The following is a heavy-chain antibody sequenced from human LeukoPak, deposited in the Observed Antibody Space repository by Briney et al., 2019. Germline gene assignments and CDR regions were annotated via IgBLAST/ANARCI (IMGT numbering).Heavy chain of an antibody. CDR2: ISSSGSTI. Sequence: PGGSLRLSCAASGFTFSSYEMNWVRQAPGKVLEWVSYISSSGSTIYYADSVKGRFTISRDNAKNSLYLQMNSLRAEDTAVYYCARDKAVTAIPCYFDYWGQGTLVTVSS. CDR3: ARDKAVTAIPCYFDY. J-gene: IGHJ4*02. CDR1: GFTFSSYE. V-gene: IGHV3-48*03. D-gene: IGHD2-21*02.